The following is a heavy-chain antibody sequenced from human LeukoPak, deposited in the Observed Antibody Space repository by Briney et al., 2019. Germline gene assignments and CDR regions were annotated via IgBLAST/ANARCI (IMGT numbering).Heavy chain of an antibody. V-gene: IGHV3-9*01. J-gene: IGHJ4*02. CDR2: ISWNSDDI. CDR3: TKDRIGKNHGDYDSIDY. D-gene: IGHD4-17*01. CDR1: GFTFSSYA. Sequence: GGSLRLSCAASGFTFSSYAMHWVRQAPGKGLEWVSGISWNSDDIGYADSAKGRFTISRDNAKNSLYLQMNSLRPEDTALYYCTKDRIGKNHGDYDSIDYWGQGTLVTVSS.